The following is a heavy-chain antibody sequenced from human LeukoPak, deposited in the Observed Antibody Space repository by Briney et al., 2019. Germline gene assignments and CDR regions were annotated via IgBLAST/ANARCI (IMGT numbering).Heavy chain of an antibody. D-gene: IGHD4-23*01. CDR3: ARDRWFLDY. Sequence: GGSLRLSCAASGFTFSSYEMNWVRQAPGKGLEWVANIKQDGSEKYYVDSVKGRFTISRDNAKNSLYLQMNSLRAEDTAVYSCARDRWFLDYWGQGTLVTVSS. V-gene: IGHV3-7*01. CDR2: IKQDGSEK. CDR1: GFTFSSYE. J-gene: IGHJ4*02.